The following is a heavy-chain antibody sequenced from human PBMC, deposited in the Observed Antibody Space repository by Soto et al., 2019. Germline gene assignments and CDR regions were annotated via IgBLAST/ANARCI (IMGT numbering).Heavy chain of an antibody. V-gene: IGHV3-23*01. CDR3: AKRFGGRWYFDF. J-gene: IGHJ2*01. CDR1: GFTFSSYA. Sequence: EVQLLESGGGLVQPGGSLRLSCAASGFTFSSYAMSWVRQAPGKGLEWVSTISGVGDSTYYADSVKGRSTISRDNSKNPLYLQMNSLRAEDSAVDYCAKRFGGRWYFDFWGRGTLVIVSS. D-gene: IGHD3-16*01. CDR2: ISGVGDST.